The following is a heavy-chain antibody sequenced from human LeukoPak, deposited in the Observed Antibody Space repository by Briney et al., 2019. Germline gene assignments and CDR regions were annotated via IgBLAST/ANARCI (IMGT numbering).Heavy chain of an antibody. CDR2: ISYDGSNK. CDR3: ARWDSEAF. Sequence: GGSLRLSCAASGFTFSSYAMHWVRQAPGKGLEWVAVISYDGSNKYYADSVKGRFTISRDNSKNTLCLQMNSLRAEDTAVYYCARWDSEAFWGQGTLVTVSS. J-gene: IGHJ4*02. V-gene: IGHV3-30*04. D-gene: IGHD3-3*02. CDR1: GFTFSSYA.